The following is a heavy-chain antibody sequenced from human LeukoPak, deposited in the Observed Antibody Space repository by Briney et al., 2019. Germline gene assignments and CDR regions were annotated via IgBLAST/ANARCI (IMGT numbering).Heavy chain of an antibody. CDR2: LHRSASA. CDR3: AKHQAKSGSYCYYGMDV. Sequence: PSETLSLTCSVSGASISGFYWSWLRRAPGKGLEWVGFLHRSASATYNPSLESRVTTSMDTSKNQFSLKLYYVTAADTAVYYCAKHQAKSGSYCYYGMDVWGQGTTVTVSS. V-gene: IGHV4-59*08. D-gene: IGHD1-26*01. CDR1: GASISGFY. J-gene: IGHJ6*02.